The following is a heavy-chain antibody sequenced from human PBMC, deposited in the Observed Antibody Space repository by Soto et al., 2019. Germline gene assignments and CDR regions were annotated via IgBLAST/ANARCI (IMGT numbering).Heavy chain of an antibody. V-gene: IGHV4-39*01. Sequence: SETLSLTCTVSGGSISGSSYYWGWIRQPPGKGLEWIGNIYYSGSTYYNPSLKSRVTIPVDTSKNQFSLKLSSVTAADTAVYYCMLGSGWKDFDYWGQGTLVTVSS. CDR1: GGSISGSSYY. J-gene: IGHJ4*02. CDR3: MLGSGWKDFDY. D-gene: IGHD3-22*01. CDR2: IYYSGST.